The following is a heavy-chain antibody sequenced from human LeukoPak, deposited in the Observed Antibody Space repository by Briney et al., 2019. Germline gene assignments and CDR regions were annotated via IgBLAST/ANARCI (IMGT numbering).Heavy chain of an antibody. CDR3: ARAIDYGIIDY. D-gene: IGHD4-17*01. V-gene: IGHV3-64*01. CDR1: GFTFSSYA. J-gene: IGHJ4*02. Sequence: GGSLRLSCAASGFTFSSYAMGWVRQAPGKGLEYVSAISSNGGSTYYANSVKGRFTISRDNSKDTLYLQMGSLRAEDMAVYYCARAIDYGIIDYWGQGTLVTVSS. CDR2: ISSNGGST.